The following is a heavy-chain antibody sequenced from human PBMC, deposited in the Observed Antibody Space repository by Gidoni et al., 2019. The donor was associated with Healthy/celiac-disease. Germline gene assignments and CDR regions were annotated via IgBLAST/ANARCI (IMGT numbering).Heavy chain of an antibody. D-gene: IGHD3-22*01. CDR3: ALQYYYDSSAFPDI. CDR1: GFSLSTSGVG. J-gene: IGHJ3*02. Sequence: QITLKESGPTLVKPTQTLTLTCTFSGFSLSTSGVGVGLIRQPPGKALEWLALIYWNDDKRYSPSLKSRLTITKDTSKNQVVLTMTNMDPVDTATYYCALQYYYDSSAFPDIWGQGTMVTVSS. CDR2: IYWNDDK. V-gene: IGHV2-5*01.